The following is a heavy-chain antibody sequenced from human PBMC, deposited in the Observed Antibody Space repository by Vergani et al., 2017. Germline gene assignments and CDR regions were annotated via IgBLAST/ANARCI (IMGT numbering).Heavy chain of an antibody. Sequence: QVQLQESGPGLVKPSETLSLTCAVSGFSIDNGYYWDWIRQPPGKGLEWIGSIYRTGRTHFNPSLKSRVTISVDTSKNQFSLKLSSVTAADTAVYYCARIYCSSTSCSVGYYYYGMDVWGQGTTVTVSS. CDR2: IYRTGRT. D-gene: IGHD2-2*01. CDR1: GFSIDNGYY. V-gene: IGHV4-38-2*01. CDR3: ARIYCSSTSCSVGYYYYGMDV. J-gene: IGHJ6*02.